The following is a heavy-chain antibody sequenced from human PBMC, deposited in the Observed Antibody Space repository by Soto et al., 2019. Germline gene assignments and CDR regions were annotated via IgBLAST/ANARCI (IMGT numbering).Heavy chain of an antibody. Sequence: SETLSLTCTVSGGSISSGGYYWFWIRQPVGKGLEWIGRVSSSGNTNANPTLNSRATMSIDTSKNQFSLRLRSVTAADTAVYYCARADYEILTGSYAMDVWGQGTTVTVSS. V-gene: IGHV4-61*02. D-gene: IGHD3-9*01. CDR3: ARADYEILTGSYAMDV. J-gene: IGHJ6*02. CDR1: GGSISSGGYY. CDR2: VSSSGNT.